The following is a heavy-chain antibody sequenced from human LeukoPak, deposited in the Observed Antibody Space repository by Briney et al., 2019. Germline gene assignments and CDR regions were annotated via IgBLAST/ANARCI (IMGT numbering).Heavy chain of an antibody. CDR3: AKGATYGYQFDY. V-gene: IGHV3-23*01. J-gene: IGHJ4*02. CDR2: ITGSGGST. Sequence: PGGSLRHSCAASGFTFSSYAMSWVRQAPGKGLEWVSTITGSGGSTYYADSVKGRFAISRDNSKNTLYLQMNSLRAEDTAVYYCAKGATYGYQFDYWGQGTLVTVSS. D-gene: IGHD1-26*01. CDR1: GFTFSSYA.